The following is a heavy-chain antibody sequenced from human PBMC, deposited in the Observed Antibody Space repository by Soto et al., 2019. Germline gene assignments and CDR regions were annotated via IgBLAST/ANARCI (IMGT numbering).Heavy chain of an antibody. V-gene: IGHV3-30-3*01. CDR1: GFTFSSYA. Sequence: QVQLVESGGGVVQPGRSLRLSCAASGFTFSSYAMHWVRQAPGKGLEWVAVISYDGSNKYYADSVKGRFTISRDNSKNTLYLQMNSLRAEDTAVYYCARDPGIAVAGSDYWGQGTLVTVSS. CDR3: ARDPGIAVAGSDY. CDR2: ISYDGSNK. J-gene: IGHJ4*02. D-gene: IGHD6-19*01.